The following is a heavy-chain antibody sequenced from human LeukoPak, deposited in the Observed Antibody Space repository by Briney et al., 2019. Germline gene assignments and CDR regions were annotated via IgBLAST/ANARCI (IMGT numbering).Heavy chain of an antibody. CDR3: ARAWAFDI. V-gene: IGHV3-7*05. CDR2: IKQDGSEK. Sequence: GGSLRLSCAASGFTFTTYWMTWVRQAPGKGLEWVANIKQDGSEKYYVDSVKGRFTISRDNAKNSQYLQMNSLRAEDTAVYYCARAWAFDIWGQGTLVTVSS. CDR1: GFTFTTYW. J-gene: IGHJ3*02.